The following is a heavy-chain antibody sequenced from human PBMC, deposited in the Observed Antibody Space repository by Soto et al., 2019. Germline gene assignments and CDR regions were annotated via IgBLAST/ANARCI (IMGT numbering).Heavy chain of an antibody. CDR2: IIPIFGTA. CDR1: GGTFSSYA. J-gene: IGHJ6*02. D-gene: IGHD5-12*01. V-gene: IGHV1-69*13. Sequence: SVKVSCKASGGTFSSYAISWVRQAPGQGLEWMAGIIPIFGTANYAQKFQGRVTITADESTSTAYMELSSLRSEDTAVYYCARIRRDGYNYRDYYYYGMDVWGQGTTVTVSS. CDR3: ARIRRDGYNYRDYYYYGMDV.